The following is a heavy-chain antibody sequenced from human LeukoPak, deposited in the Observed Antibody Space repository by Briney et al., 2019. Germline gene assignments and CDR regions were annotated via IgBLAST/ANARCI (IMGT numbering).Heavy chain of an antibody. J-gene: IGHJ4*02. D-gene: IGHD1-26*01. V-gene: IGHV3-7*01. CDR1: GFTFSSYW. Sequence: GGSLRLSCAASGFTFSSYWMSWVRQAPGKGLEWVANIKQDGSEKYYVDSVKGRFTISRDNAKNSLYLQMNSLRAEDTAVYYCARLVGATTGSLVAFDYWGQGTLVTVSS. CDR3: ARLVGATTGSLVAFDY. CDR2: IKQDGSEK.